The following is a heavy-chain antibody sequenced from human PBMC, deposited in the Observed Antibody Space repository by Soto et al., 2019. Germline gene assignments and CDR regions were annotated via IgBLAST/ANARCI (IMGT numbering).Heavy chain of an antibody. Sequence: ASVKVSCKSSGYPFNTYYLHWVRQAPGQGLEWMGMIHPSGGGSTYAQKFLGRVTMTMDSSTSTAYMELRSLRSDDTAVYYCARGVGSGTYYNQYNWFDPWG. CDR3: ARGVGSGTYYNQYNWFDP. D-gene: IGHD3-10*01. CDR2: IHPSGGGS. V-gene: IGHV1-46*02. J-gene: IGHJ5*02. CDR1: GYPFNTYY.